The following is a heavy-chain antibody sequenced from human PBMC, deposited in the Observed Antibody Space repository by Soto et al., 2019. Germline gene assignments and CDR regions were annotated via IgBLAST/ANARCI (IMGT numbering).Heavy chain of an antibody. V-gene: IGHV4-31*03. CDR2: IYYRGNT. CDR1: GGSISGGDYY. Sequence: QVQLQESGPGLVKPSQTLSLTCTVSGGSISGGDYYLNWIRQHPGKGLEWIGYIYYRGNTQYNPSLRSRVSISIDTSKNQSSLKLTSVTAADTAVYYCASAAPDGHPVVPDYWGQGNLVIVSS. D-gene: IGHD6-13*01. CDR3: ASAAPDGHPVVPDY. J-gene: IGHJ4*02.